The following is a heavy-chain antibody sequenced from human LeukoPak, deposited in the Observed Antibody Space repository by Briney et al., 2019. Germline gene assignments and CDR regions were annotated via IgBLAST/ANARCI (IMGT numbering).Heavy chain of an antibody. CDR2: ISSGSGSI. V-gene: IGHV3-48*02. CDR1: GFTFSTYN. J-gene: IGHJ5*02. D-gene: IGHD5-12*01. CDR3: VESAAVVATIVPHWFDP. Sequence: GGSLRLSCAASGFTFSTYNMNWVRQAPGKGLGWVSHISSGSGSIHYADSVRGRFIISRDNAKKSLYLQMNSLRDEDTAVYYCVESAAVVATIVPHWFDPWGQGTLVTVSS.